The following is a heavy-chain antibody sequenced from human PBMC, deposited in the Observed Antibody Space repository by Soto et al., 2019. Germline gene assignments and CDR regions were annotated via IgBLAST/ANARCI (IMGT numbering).Heavy chain of an antibody. Sequence: GGSLRLSCSSSGFTFGDYSLSWVRQAPGKGLEWVGFIGGKTYGGATQYAASVKGRFTISRDDSNNMAYLQMNSLETEDTAVYYCARAGMTDSYVSVYIYTFDYWGQGTVVTVSS. J-gene: IGHJ4*02. CDR3: ARAGMTDSYVSVYIYTFDY. CDR2: IGGKTYGGAT. V-gene: IGHV3-49*04. CDR1: GFTFGDYS. D-gene: IGHD3-16*01.